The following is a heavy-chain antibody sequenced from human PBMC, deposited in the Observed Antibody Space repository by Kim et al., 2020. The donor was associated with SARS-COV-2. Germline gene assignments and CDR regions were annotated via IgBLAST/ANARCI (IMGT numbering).Heavy chain of an antibody. CDR1: GFSFTGHW. D-gene: IGHD5-12*01. CDR3: ARQYRDGHTYYFDY. Sequence: GESLKISCAVSGFSFTGHWITWVRRLPGKGLEWMARIDPSESYTNYNPSFQGHVVLSADKSISTAYLQWSSLKASDTAIYFCARQYRDGHTYYFDYWGQGTLVTVSS. V-gene: IGHV5-10-1*01. J-gene: IGHJ4*02. CDR2: IDPSESYT.